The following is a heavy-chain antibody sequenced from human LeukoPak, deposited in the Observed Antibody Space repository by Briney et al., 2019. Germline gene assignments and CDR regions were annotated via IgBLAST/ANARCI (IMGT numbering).Heavy chain of an antibody. CDR1: GDSVRSDTCH. D-gene: IGHD6-19*01. Sequence: SETLSLTCTVSGDSVRSDTCHWSWIRQPPGRGLEWIGYIHYNGETNYNPSLKSRVTMSLDKSKNQFSLELSSVTAADTAMYYCARNRGWYATDVWGQGTTVTVSS. CDR2: IHYNGET. V-gene: IGHV4-61*01. CDR3: ARNRGWYATDV. J-gene: IGHJ6*02.